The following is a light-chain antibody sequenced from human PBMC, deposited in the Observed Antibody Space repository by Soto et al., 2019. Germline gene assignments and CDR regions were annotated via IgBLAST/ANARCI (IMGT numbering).Light chain of an antibody. CDR1: GRDIGAYDY. V-gene: IGLV2-14*01. CDR2: GVK. J-gene: IGLJ1*01. CDR3: SSYTTSYFYV. Sequence: QSVLTQPASVSGSPGQSITISCTGSGRDIGAYDYVSWYQQHPGKAPKLLIYGVKTRPSGVSYRFSASKSAFTASLTISGLQAEDEAHYYCSSYTTSYFYVFGPGTKVTV.